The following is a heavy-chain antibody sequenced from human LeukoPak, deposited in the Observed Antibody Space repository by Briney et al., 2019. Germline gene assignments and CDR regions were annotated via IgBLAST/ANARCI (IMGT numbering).Heavy chain of an antibody. CDR1: GYTFTSYG. CDR2: ISAYNGNT. D-gene: IGHD3-22*01. Sequence: ASVKVSCKASGYTFTSYGISWVRQAPGQGLEWMGWISAYNGNTNYAQKLQGRVTMTTDTSTSTAYMELRSLRSDDTAVYYCARERPSYYYDRSGSVYAFDIWGQGTMVTVSS. J-gene: IGHJ3*02. V-gene: IGHV1-18*01. CDR3: ARERPSYYYDRSGSVYAFDI.